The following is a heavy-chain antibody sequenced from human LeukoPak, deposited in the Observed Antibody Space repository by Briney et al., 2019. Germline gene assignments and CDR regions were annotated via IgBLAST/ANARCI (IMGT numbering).Heavy chain of an antibody. CDR2: IKQDGSEK. Sequence: PGGSLRLSCAASGFTFSSYWMSWVRQAPGKGLEWVANIKQDGSEKYYVDSVKGRFTISRDNAKNSLYLQMNSLRAEDTAVYYCAREGAPGYYDSSGYYGYWSQGTLVTVSS. CDR3: AREGAPGYYDSSGYYGY. CDR1: GFTFSSYW. D-gene: IGHD3-22*01. V-gene: IGHV3-7*01. J-gene: IGHJ4*02.